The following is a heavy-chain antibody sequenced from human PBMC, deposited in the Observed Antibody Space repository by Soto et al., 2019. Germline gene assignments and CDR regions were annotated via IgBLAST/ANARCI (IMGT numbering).Heavy chain of an antibody. J-gene: IGHJ1*01. CDR1: GGSISSGAYY. Sequence: QVQLQESGPGLVKPSQTLSLTCTVSGGSISSGAYYWSWIRQHPGKGLEWIGYIYYSGSTYYNPSXTXRXXISLDTSKNQSSLKLSSVTAADTAVYYCAIYDSSGSRGFQHWGQGTLVTVSS. D-gene: IGHD3-22*01. CDR3: AIYDSSGSRGFQH. CDR2: IYYSGST. V-gene: IGHV4-31*03.